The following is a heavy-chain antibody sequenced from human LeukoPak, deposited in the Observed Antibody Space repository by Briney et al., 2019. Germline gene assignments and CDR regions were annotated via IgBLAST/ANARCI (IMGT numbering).Heavy chain of an antibody. V-gene: IGHV4-59*01. J-gene: IGHJ4*02. CDR2: IYYSGST. CDR1: GGSISSYY. D-gene: IGHD5-12*01. Sequence: SETLSLTCTVSGGSISSYYWSWIRQPPGKGLEWIGYIYYSGSTNYNPSLKSRVTISVDTSKNQFSLKLSSVTAADTAVHYCATSGYDYYFDYWGQGTLVTVSS. CDR3: ATSGYDYYFDY.